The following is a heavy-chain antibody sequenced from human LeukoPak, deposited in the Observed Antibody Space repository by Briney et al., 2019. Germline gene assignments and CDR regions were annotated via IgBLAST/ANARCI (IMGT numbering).Heavy chain of an antibody. CDR3: AKDDRIYYYYDMDV. CDR1: GFTFSSYA. D-gene: IGHD2-21*01. CDR2: ISGSGGST. Sequence: GGSLRLSCAASGFTFSSYAMSWVRQAPGKGLEWVSAISGSGGSTYYADSVKGRFTISRDNSKNTLYLQMNSLRAEDTAVYYCAKDDRIYYYYDMDVWGQGTTVTVSS. J-gene: IGHJ6*02. V-gene: IGHV3-23*01.